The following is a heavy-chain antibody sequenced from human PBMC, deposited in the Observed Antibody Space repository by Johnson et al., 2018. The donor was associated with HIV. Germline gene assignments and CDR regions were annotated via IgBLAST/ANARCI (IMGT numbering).Heavy chain of an antibody. CDR3: ARDKGSGFDDAFDI. Sequence: VQLVESGGGVVQPGRSLRLSCAASGFTFSSYDMYWVRQTTGKGLEWVSGIGTTGDTYYPGSVKGRFTISRDNAKNSLYLQMNSLRAEDTALYYGARDKGSGFDDAFDIWGQGTMVTVSS. D-gene: IGHD6-25*01. J-gene: IGHJ3*02. CDR2: IGTTGDT. CDR1: GFTFSSYD. V-gene: IGHV3-13*01.